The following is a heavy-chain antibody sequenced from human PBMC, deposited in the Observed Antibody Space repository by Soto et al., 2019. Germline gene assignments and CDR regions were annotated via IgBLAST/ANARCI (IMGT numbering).Heavy chain of an antibody. CDR3: ARGPILPGATSWLDP. CDR2: IIPMTGTP. J-gene: IGHJ5*02. Sequence: QVQLVQSGAEVKTPGSSVEVSCKASGGIFSSFSITWVRQVPGHGLEWMGGIIPMTGTPNYAEKYQGRLTLPAVGSTRTAYLVLSSLTSEDTAVYYCARGPILPGATSWLDPWGQGTVVIVSS. V-gene: IGHV1-69*01. CDR1: GGIFSSFS. D-gene: IGHD2-2*01.